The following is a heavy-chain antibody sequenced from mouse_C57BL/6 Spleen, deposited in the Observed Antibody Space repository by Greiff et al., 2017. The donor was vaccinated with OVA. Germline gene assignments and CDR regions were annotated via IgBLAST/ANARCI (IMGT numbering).Heavy chain of an antibody. D-gene: IGHD2-3*01. CDR1: GYSITSGYY. Sequence: EVQLQQSGPGLVKPSQSLSLTCSVTGYSITSGYYWNWIRQFPGNKLEWMGYISYDGSNNYNPSLKNRISITRDTSKNQFFLKLNSVTTEDTATYYCARDGIYDGYYYAMDYWGQGTSVTVSS. J-gene: IGHJ4*01. V-gene: IGHV3-6*01. CDR2: ISYDGSN. CDR3: ARDGIYDGYYYAMDY.